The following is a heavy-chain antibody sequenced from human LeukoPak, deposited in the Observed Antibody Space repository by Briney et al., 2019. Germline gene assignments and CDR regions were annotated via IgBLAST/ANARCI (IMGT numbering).Heavy chain of an antibody. CDR3: ASPVWSPGATVTSYAFDI. V-gene: IGHV1-69*02. CDR2: IIPILGIA. Sequence: SVKVSCKASGGTFSSYTISWVRQAPGQGLEWMGRIIPILGIANYAQKFQGRVTITADKSTSTAYMELSSLRSEDTAVYYCASPVWSPGATVTSYAFDIWGQGTMVTVSS. D-gene: IGHD4-17*01. CDR1: GGTFSSYT. J-gene: IGHJ3*02.